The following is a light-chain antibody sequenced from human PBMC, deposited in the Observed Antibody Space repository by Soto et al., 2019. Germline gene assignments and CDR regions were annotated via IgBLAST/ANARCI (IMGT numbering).Light chain of an antibody. CDR2: GAS. CDR1: QSVSSSY. CDR3: QQYGGSPPWT. J-gene: IGKJ1*01. V-gene: IGKV3-20*01. Sequence: EIVLTQSPGTLSLSPGERATLSCRASQSVSSSYLAWYQQKPGQAPRLLIYGASSRATGIPDRFSGSGSGTDFILTISRLEPEDFAVYYCQQYGGSPPWTFGQGTKVDNK.